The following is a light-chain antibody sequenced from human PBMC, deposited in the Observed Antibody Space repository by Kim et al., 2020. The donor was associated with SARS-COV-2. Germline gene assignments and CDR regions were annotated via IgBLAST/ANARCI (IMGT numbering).Light chain of an antibody. J-gene: IGKJ5*01. CDR3: QQYDNLPIT. CDR2: DAS. Sequence: DIQMTQSPSSLSASVGDRVTITCQASQDIRYYLNWYQQKPGKAPKLLIYDASNLETGVSSRFSGSGSRTDFSFTINSLQPEDIGTYYCQQYDNLPITFGQGTRLEIK. V-gene: IGKV1-33*01. CDR1: QDIRYY.